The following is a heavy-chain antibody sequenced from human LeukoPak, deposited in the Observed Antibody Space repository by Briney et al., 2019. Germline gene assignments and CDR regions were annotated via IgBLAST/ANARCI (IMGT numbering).Heavy chain of an antibody. J-gene: IGHJ4*02. CDR2: INPNSGGT. D-gene: IGHD6-6*01. Sequence: ASVKVSCKASGYTFTGYYMYWVRQAPGQGLEWMGRINPNSGGTNYAQKFQGRVTSTRDTSISTAYMELSRLRSDDTAVYYCARGSDSSSSWGIDYWGQGNLVTVSS. V-gene: IGHV1-2*01. CDR3: ARGSDSSSSWGIDY. CDR1: GYTFTGYY.